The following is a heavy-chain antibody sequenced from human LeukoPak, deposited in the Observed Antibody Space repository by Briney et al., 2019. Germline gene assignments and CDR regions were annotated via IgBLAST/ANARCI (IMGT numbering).Heavy chain of an antibody. CDR2: IYHSGST. CDR3: ARDYRLTMVVA. V-gene: IGHV4-4*02. J-gene: IGHJ3*01. D-gene: IGHD3-22*01. Sequence: PSETLSLTCAVSGGSISSSNWWSWVRPPPGKGLEWIGEIYHSGSTNYNPSLKGRVNISGEKDKNQVSLKMNSVTAADTAVYFCARDYRLTMVVAWGQGTMVTVSS. CDR1: GGSISSSNW.